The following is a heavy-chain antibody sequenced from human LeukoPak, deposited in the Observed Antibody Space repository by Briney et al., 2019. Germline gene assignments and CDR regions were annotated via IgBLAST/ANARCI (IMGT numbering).Heavy chain of an antibody. J-gene: IGHJ4*02. Sequence: GGSLRLSCTSSGFTFSSYAMSWVRQAPGKGLEWVGFIRSKAYGGTTEYAASVKGRFTISRDDSRSIAYLQMNSLKTEDTAVYYCTRRSGGSDYWGQGTLVTVSS. V-gene: IGHV3-49*04. D-gene: IGHD4-23*01. CDR3: TRRSGGSDY. CDR2: IRSKAYGGTT. CDR1: GFTFSSYA.